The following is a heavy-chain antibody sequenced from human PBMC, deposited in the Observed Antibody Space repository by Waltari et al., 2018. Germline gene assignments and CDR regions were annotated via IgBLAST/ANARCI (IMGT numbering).Heavy chain of an antibody. Sequence: EVQLVESGGGLVQPGGSLRLACAASGFAFSSYWLNWVRQAPGKGLEGVANIKQDGSEKYYVDSVKGRFTISRDNAKNSLYLQMNSLRAEDTAVYYCARDKVATINWLDYWGQGTLVTVSS. CDR3: ARDKVATINWLDY. D-gene: IGHD5-12*01. V-gene: IGHV3-7*01. CDR1: GFAFSSYW. CDR2: IKQDGSEK. J-gene: IGHJ4*02.